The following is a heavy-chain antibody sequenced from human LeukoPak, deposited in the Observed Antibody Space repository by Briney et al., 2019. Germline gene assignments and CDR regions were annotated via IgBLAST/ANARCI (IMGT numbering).Heavy chain of an antibody. CDR3: VSNTLIIAAAFYDS. V-gene: IGHV3-74*01. J-gene: IGHJ4*02. CDR2: IQGDGSDT. D-gene: IGHD6-13*01. Sequence: PGGSLRLSCAASGFTFSSYSMNWVRQAPGKGLVWVSRIQGDGSDTTYADSVKGRFTISRVNAKNTVYLQMNSLRDEDTAVYYCVSNTLIIAAAFYDSWGQGTLVTVSS. CDR1: GFTFSSYS.